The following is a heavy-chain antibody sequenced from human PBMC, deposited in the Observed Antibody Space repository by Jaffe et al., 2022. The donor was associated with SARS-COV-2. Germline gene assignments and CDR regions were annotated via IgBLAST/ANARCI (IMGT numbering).Heavy chain of an antibody. D-gene: IGHD3-22*01. V-gene: IGHV4-61*02. CDR1: GGSISSGSYY. J-gene: IGHJ5*02. CDR2: IYTSGST. CDR3: ARGGWTYYYDSSGYYDGWFDP. Sequence: QVQLQESGPGLVKPSQTLSLTCTVSGGSISSGSYYWSWIRQPAGKGLEWIGRIYTSGSTNYNPSLKSRVTISVDTSKNQFSLKLSSVTAADTAVYYCARGGWTYYYDSSGYYDGWFDPWGQGTLVTVSS.